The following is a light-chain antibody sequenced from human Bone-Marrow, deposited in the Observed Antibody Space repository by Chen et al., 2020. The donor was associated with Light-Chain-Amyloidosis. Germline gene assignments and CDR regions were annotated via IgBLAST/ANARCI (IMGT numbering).Light chain of an antibody. CDR3: QSADSSGTYEVI. V-gene: IGLV3-25*03. J-gene: IGLJ2*01. CDR2: RDT. CDR1: DLPTKY. Sequence: SYELTQPPSVSVSPGQTARITCSGDDLPTKYAYWYQQKPGQAPVLVIHRDTERPSWISGRFSGSSSGTTATFTISGVQAEDEADYHCQSADSSGTYEVIFGGGTKLTVL.